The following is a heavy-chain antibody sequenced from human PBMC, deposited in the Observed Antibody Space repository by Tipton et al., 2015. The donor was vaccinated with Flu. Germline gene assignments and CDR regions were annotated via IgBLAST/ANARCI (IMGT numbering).Heavy chain of an antibody. J-gene: IGHJ5*02. CDR2: IYHSGST. V-gene: IGHV4-38-2*01. D-gene: IGHD3-9*01. Sequence: LRLSCAVSGYSISSGYYWGWIRQPPGKGLEWIGSIYHSGSTYYNPSLKSRVTISVDTSKNQFSLKLSSVTAADTAVYYCASHGYYDILTGYYSWFDPWGQGTLVNVSS. CDR1: GYSISSGYY. CDR3: ASHGYYDILTGYYSWFDP.